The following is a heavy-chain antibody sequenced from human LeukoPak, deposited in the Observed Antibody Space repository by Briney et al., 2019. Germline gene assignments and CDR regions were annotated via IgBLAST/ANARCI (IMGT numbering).Heavy chain of an antibody. CDR2: IDARSGIV. V-gene: IGHV3-48*01. J-gene: IGHJ3*02. D-gene: IGHD3-3*01. CDR1: GFTFSTYS. CDR3: ARTYDSGRGPPGDAFDN. Sequence: PGGSLRLSCAASGFTFSTYSMNWVRQAPGKGLEWVSYIDARSGIVYYADSVQGRFTISRDDAKDSVFLQMNSLRVDDTAVYYCARTYDSGRGPPGDAFDNWGQGTLVTVPS.